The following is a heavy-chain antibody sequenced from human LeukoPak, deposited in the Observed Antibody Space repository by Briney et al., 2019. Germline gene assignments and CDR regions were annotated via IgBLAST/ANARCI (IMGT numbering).Heavy chain of an antibody. Sequence: ASVKVSCKASGYTFSGYYMHWVRQAPGQGLEWMGWINPNSGGTNYAQKFQGRVTMTRDTSISTAYMELSRLRSDDTAVYYCARRAISTLYNFDYWGQGTLVTVSS. V-gene: IGHV1-2*02. CDR1: GYTFSGYY. D-gene: IGHD2-2*02. CDR3: ARRAISTLYNFDY. CDR2: INPNSGGT. J-gene: IGHJ4*02.